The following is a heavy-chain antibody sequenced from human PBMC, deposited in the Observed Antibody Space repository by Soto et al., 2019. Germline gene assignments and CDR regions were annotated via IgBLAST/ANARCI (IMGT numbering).Heavy chain of an antibody. CDR2: CDPEDGET. Sequence: ASVKVSCKVSGYTLTELSMHWVRQAPGKGLEWMGGCDPEDGETIYAQKFQGRVTMTEDTSTDTAYMELSSLRSEDTAVYYCATTRQSKGFWSGYSGMDVWGQGTTVTVSS. CDR1: GYTLTELS. J-gene: IGHJ6*02. D-gene: IGHD3-3*01. V-gene: IGHV1-24*01. CDR3: ATTRQSKGFWSGYSGMDV.